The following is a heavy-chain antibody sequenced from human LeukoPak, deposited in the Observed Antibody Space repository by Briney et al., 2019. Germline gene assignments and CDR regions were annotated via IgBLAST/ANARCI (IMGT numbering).Heavy chain of an antibody. V-gene: IGHV4-34*01. Sequence: SETLSLTCAVYGGSFSGYYWSWIRQPPGKGLEWIGEINHSGSTNYNPSLKSRVTISVDTSKNQFSLKLSSVTAADTAVYYCARVFYADAASGWGQGTLVTVSS. J-gene: IGHJ4*02. CDR1: GGSFSGYY. CDR2: INHSGST. D-gene: IGHD4-17*01. CDR3: ARVFYADAASG.